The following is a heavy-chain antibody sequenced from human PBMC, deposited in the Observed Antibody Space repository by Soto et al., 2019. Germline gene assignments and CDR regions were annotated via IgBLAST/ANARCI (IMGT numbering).Heavy chain of an antibody. CDR2: ISSSSSYI. J-gene: IGHJ4*02. D-gene: IGHD3-3*02. Sequence: GGSLRLSCAASGLTFSSYSMNWVRQAPGKGLEWVSSISSSSSYIFYADSVKGPFTISRDNSKNSLYLQMNSLRVGDTAVYYCARDRPSFFPHPDYWGQGTLVTVSS. V-gene: IGHV3-21*01. CDR3: ARDRPSFFPHPDY. CDR1: GLTFSSYS.